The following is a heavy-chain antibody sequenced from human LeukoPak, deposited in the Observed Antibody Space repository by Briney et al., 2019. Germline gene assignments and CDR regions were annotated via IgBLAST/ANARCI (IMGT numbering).Heavy chain of an antibody. CDR2: ISSAGTTK. CDR1: GSTFSSYE. CDR3: ARDYWFDP. J-gene: IGHJ5*02. V-gene: IGHV3-48*03. Sequence: GGSLRLSCAASGSTFSSYEMNWVRKAPGKGLEWISYISSAGTTKIYADSVKGRFTISRDNAKNSLYLQMNSLRAEDTAVYYCARDYWFDPWGHGTLVTVSS.